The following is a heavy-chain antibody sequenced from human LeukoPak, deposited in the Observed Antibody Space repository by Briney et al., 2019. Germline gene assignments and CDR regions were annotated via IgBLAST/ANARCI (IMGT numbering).Heavy chain of an antibody. CDR2: ISAYNGNT. CDR1: GYTFTSYG. Sequence: SVKVSCKASGYTFTSYGISWVRQAPGQGLEWMGWISAYNGNTNYAQKLQGRVTMTTDTSTSTAYMELRSLRSDDTAVYYCARESLRYADYGMDVWGQGTTVTVSS. D-gene: IGHD3-9*01. V-gene: IGHV1-18*01. CDR3: ARESLRYADYGMDV. J-gene: IGHJ6*02.